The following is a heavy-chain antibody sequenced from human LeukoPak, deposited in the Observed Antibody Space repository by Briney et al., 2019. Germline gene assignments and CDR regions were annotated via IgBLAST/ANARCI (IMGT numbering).Heavy chain of an antibody. CDR2: VSAYADNT. D-gene: IGHD2-15*01. V-gene: IGHV1-18*01. CDR3: ARDCIGCHGFDY. CDR1: GYTFTNYG. Sequence: ASVKVSCKASGYTFTNYGITWVRQAPGQGLEWMGWVSAYADNTNYVQKIQGRVTMTTDTSTSTAYMELRSLRPDATAVYYCARDCIGCHGFDYWGQGTLVTVSS. J-gene: IGHJ4*02.